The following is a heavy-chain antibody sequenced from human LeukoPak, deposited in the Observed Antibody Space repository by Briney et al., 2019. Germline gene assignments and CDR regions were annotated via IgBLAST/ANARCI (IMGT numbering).Heavy chain of an antibody. Sequence: GASVKVSCKASGYTFTGYYMHWVRQAPGQGLEWMGWMNPNSGNTGYAQKFQGRVTMTRNTSISTAYMELSSLRSEDTAVYYCARSNRGYFDYWGQGTLVTVSS. CDR3: ARSNRGYFDY. J-gene: IGHJ4*02. CDR1: GYTFTGYY. D-gene: IGHD3-16*01. V-gene: IGHV1-8*02. CDR2: MNPNSGNT.